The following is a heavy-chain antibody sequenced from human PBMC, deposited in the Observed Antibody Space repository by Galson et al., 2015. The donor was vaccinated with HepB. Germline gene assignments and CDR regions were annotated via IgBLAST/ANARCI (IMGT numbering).Heavy chain of an antibody. J-gene: IGHJ5*02. V-gene: IGHV4-39*07. D-gene: IGHD3-22*01. CDR1: GGSIGNSGYY. CDR3: ARDRDETFYYGGSGPPFNWFDP. CDR2: IYSTGST. Sequence: ETLSLTCTVSGGSIGNSGYYWGWIRQPPGKGLEWIGGIYSTGSTYYNPSLKSRVTISVDTSKNQFFLTLSSVTAADTAVYYCARDRDETFYYGGSGPPFNWFDPWGPGTLVTASS.